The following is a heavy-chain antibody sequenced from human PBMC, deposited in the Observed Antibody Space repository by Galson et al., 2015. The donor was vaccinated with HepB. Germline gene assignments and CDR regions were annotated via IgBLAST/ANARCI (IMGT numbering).Heavy chain of an antibody. Sequence: CAISGDSVSSNTAAWNWIRQSPSRGLEWLGRTYYRSKWYQDYAVSVKSRMTINSDTAKNQFSLHLNSVTPEDTAVYYCARVRTRRPTRYYYGLDVWGHGTTVTVSS. CDR2: TYYRSKWYQ. CDR1: GDSVSSNTAA. J-gene: IGHJ6*02. CDR3: ARVRTRRPTRYYYGLDV. V-gene: IGHV6-1*01.